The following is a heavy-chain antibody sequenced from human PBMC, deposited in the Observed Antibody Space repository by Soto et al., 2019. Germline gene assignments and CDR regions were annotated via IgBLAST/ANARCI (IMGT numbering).Heavy chain of an antibody. CDR1: GYTFTGYY. J-gene: IGHJ4*02. CDR2: ISAYSGNT. Sequence: ASVKVSCKASGYTFTGYYMHWVRQAPGQGLEWLGWISAYSGNTNYAQKFQGRVTMTTDTSTSTAYMELRSLRSDDTAVYYCARRSAGLDDSWGQGALVTVSS. CDR3: ARRSAGLDDS. V-gene: IGHV1-18*04. D-gene: IGHD6-13*01.